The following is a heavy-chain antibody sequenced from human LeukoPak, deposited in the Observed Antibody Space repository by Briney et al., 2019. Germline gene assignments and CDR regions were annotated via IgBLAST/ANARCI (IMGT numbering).Heavy chain of an antibody. CDR2: ISSSSTTI. Sequence: QTGGSLRLSCVVSGFTFSSYSMNWVRQAPGKGLEWISYISSSSTTIYYANSVRGRFTISRDNAKNSLYLQMNSLRDEDTAVYYCARDLYFWGQGTLVTVSS. CDR1: GFTFSSYS. CDR3: ARDLYF. V-gene: IGHV3-48*02. D-gene: IGHD2-15*01. J-gene: IGHJ4*02.